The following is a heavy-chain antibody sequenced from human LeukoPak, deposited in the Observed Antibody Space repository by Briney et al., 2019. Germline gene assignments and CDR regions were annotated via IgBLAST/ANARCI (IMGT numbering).Heavy chain of an antibody. CDR2: INPNSGGT. Sequence: ASVKVSCKASGYTFTSYGISWVRQAPGQGLEWMGWINPNSGGTNYAQKFQGRVTMTRDTSISTAYMELSRLRSDDTGVYYCAREGGNDSVLSPWGQGTLVTVSS. V-gene: IGHV1-2*02. J-gene: IGHJ4*02. D-gene: IGHD3-10*02. CDR1: GYTFTSYG. CDR3: AREGGNDSVLSP.